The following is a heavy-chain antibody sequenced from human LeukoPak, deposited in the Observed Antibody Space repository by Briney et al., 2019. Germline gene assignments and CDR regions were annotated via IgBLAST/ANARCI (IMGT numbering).Heavy chain of an antibody. D-gene: IGHD3-3*01. CDR3: ARGGRLSHGMDV. J-gene: IGHJ6*02. Sequence: SETLSLTCAVSGGSISSGGYFWSWFRQHPGKGLEWVGYIYYSESTYDNPTLKRRVTISVDTSKNQFSLKQSSVTAADTAVYYCARGGRLSHGMDVWGQGTTVAVSS. CDR1: GGSISSGGYF. CDR2: IYYSEST. V-gene: IGHV4-31*11.